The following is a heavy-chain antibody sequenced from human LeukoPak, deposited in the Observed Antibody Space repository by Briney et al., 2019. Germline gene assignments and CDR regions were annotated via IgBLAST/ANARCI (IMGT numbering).Heavy chain of an antibody. D-gene: IGHD1-14*01. Sequence: GGSLRLSCAASGFTFSSYWMHWVRQAPGKGLVWVSRINRDGSSISYADSVKGRLTISRDNAKKTLYLQMNSLRAEDTAVYYCARGTGYGVFDYWGQGTLVTVSS. J-gene: IGHJ4*02. CDR2: INRDGSSI. V-gene: IGHV3-74*01. CDR3: ARGTGYGVFDY. CDR1: GFTFSSYW.